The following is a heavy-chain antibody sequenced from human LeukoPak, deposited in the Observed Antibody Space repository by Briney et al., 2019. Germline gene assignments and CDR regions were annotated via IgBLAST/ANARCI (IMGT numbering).Heavy chain of an antibody. V-gene: IGHV4-34*01. CDR3: ARRHTDIVVVPAAIHWFDP. J-gene: IGHJ5*02. CDR1: GGSFSGYY. CDR2: INHSGST. D-gene: IGHD2-2*01. Sequence: SETLSLTCAVYGGSFSGYYWSWIRQPPGKGLEWIGEINHSGSTNYNPSLKSRVTISVDTSKNQFSLKLSSVTAADTAVYYCARRHTDIVVVPAAIHWFDPWGQGTLVTVSS.